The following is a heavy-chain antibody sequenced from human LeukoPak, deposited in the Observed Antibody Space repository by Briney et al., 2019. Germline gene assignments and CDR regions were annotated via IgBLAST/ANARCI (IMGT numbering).Heavy chain of an antibody. D-gene: IGHD6-6*01. CDR2: ISKDGGT. J-gene: IGHJ4*02. CDR3: AKEIGAIGRPAVDY. V-gene: IGHV3-23*01. Sequence: GGSLRLSCAATGFTFRDYAMSWVRQAPGKGLEWVSGISKDGGTFYTGSVKGRFTISRDNSKNTLYLHMSSLGAADTAIYYCAKEIGAIGRPAVDYWGQGTLVTVSS. CDR1: GFTFRDYA.